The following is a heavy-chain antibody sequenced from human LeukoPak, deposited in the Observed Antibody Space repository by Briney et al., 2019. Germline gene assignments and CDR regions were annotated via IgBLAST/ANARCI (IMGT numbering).Heavy chain of an antibody. CDR1: GFTFSTSG. Sequence: PGGSLRLSCAASGFTFSTSGMHWVRQAPGKGLEWVTFIRYDGNNRYYSDSVKGRFTISRDNSKNTLYLQMNSLRAEDTAVYFCAKDAGTYGSGSYFEFWGQGTLVTVSS. CDR3: AKDAGTYGSGSYFEF. D-gene: IGHD3-10*01. J-gene: IGHJ4*02. CDR2: IRYDGNNR. V-gene: IGHV3-30*02.